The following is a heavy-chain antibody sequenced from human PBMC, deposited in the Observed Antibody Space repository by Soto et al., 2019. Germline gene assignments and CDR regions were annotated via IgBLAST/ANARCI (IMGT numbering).Heavy chain of an antibody. CDR2: IYHSGST. D-gene: IGHD5-12*01. CDR3: AREGGSPPGAYYSDY. Sequence: PGKGLEWIGYIYHSGSTYYNPSLKSRVTISVDRSKNQFSLKLSSVTAADTAVYYCAREGGSPPGAYYSDYWVHGTLVTVSS. J-gene: IGHJ4*01. V-gene: IGHV4-30-2*01.